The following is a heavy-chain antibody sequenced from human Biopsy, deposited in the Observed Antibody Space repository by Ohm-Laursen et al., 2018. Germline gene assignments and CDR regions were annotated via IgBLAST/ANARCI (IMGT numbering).Heavy chain of an antibody. D-gene: IGHD1-26*01. CDR3: ARDALGGGSYRFFY. V-gene: IGHV1-69*13. CDR1: GGTFTNYA. CDR2: IILIFGTA. J-gene: IGHJ4*02. Sequence: SVKVSCKASGGTFTNYAISWVRQAPGQGLEWMGGIILIFGTANYAQKFQGRVTITADESTSTAYMELSSLRSDDTAVYYCARDALGGGSYRFFYWGQGSLVTVSS.